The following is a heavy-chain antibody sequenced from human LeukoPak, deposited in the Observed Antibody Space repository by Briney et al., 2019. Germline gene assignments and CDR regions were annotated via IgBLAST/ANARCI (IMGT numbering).Heavy chain of an antibody. Sequence: KPAGTLSLTCKVSGDSISSYYRSWIRQPPGKGLEWIGYIYYSGSTNYNPSLKSRVTISVDTSKNQFSLRLSSVTAADTAVYYCARHTSMAHFDYWGQGTLVTVSS. CDR1: GDSISSYY. J-gene: IGHJ4*02. CDR2: IYYSGST. CDR3: ARHTSMAHFDY. V-gene: IGHV4-59*08. D-gene: IGHD1-1*01.